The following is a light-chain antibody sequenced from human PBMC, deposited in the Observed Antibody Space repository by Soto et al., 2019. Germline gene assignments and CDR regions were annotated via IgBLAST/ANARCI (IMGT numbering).Light chain of an antibody. Sequence: QSVLTQPASVSGSPGQSVNISCIGASSDVGGHNYVSWYQQHPGIAPKLVIYEVSNRPSGVPNRFSGSKSDNTASLTISGLQAEDEADYYCTSYMSSCTSVVFGGGTKVTVL. CDR3: TSYMSSCTSVV. CDR2: EVS. J-gene: IGLJ2*01. CDR1: SSDVGGHNY. V-gene: IGLV2-14*01.